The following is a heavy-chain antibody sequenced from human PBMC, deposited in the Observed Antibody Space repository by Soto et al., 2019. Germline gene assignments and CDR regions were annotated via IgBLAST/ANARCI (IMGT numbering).Heavy chain of an antibody. J-gene: IGHJ5*02. D-gene: IGHD3-10*01. Sequence: SETLSLTCTVSRDSISSYYRSWTRQPPGKELEWIGYHYYSGSTHYNPSIKSRDTISVDTSKNQFSLTLSFVNTADTPESYCGIGYYGSGSYSRWLEPCGQGTLGTFCS. CDR1: RDSISSYY. V-gene: IGHV4-59*01. CDR2: HYYSGST. CDR3: GIGYYGSGSYSRWLEP.